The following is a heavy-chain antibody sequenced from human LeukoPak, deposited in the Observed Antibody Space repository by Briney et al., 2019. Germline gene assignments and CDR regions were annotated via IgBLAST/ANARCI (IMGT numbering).Heavy chain of an antibody. Sequence: ASVKVSCKASGYTFTGYYMHWVRHAPGQGLEWMGRINPNSGGTNYAQKFQGRVTMTRDTSISTAYMELSRLRSDDTAVYYCASSIGYCTNGVCWGAFDIWGQGTMVTVSS. J-gene: IGHJ3*02. V-gene: IGHV1-2*06. CDR1: GYTFTGYY. CDR3: ASSIGYCTNGVCWGAFDI. CDR2: INPNSGGT. D-gene: IGHD2-8*01.